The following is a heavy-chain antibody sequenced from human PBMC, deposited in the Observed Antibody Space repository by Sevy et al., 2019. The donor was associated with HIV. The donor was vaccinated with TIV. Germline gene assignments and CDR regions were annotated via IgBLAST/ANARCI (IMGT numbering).Heavy chain of an antibody. CDR3: ARVVDYGSGNYYKYSYDLDV. D-gene: IGHD3-10*01. CDR2: ISSVSTII. Sequence: GGSLRLSCAASGFSFNSYDMNWVRLAPGKGLEWVSSISSVSTIIYYGDSVRGRYSISRDNAKKSLYLQMNNQKVEDTAVYYCARVVDYGSGNYYKYSYDLDVWGQGTKVTFSS. J-gene: IGHJ6*02. CDR1: GFSFNSYD. V-gene: IGHV3-21*03.